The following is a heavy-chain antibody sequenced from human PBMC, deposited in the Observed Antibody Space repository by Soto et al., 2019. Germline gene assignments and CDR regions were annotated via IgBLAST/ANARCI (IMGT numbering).Heavy chain of an antibody. V-gene: IGHV4-4*02. CDR2: IHSSGIT. CDR3: AGQWAAGYGAFDP. D-gene: IGHD3-9*01. Sequence: QVQLQESGPGLVKPSGTLSLTCAVSGGSVNNDKWWSWVRQPPGKGLEWIGEIHSSGITSYNPSLKSRASIFVDKFKNQCSVKLTSVTAADTAVYFCAGQWAAGYGAFDPWGQGTLVTVSS. J-gene: IGHJ5*02. CDR1: GGSVNNDKW.